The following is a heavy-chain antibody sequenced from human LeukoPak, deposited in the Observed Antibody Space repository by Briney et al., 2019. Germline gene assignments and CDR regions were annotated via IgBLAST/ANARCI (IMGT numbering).Heavy chain of an antibody. V-gene: IGHV4-34*01. CDR2: IDHGGST. J-gene: IGHJ4*02. D-gene: IGHD2-15*01. CDR1: GGSFSEYY. CDR3: ASSDCSGGSCYSGYFDY. Sequence: SETLSLTCAVYGGSFSEYYWNWIRQPPGKGLEWIGEIDHGGSTKYNPSLKSRVTISVDTSKNQFSLKLSSVTAADTAVYYCASSDCSGGSCYSGYFDYWGQGTLVTVSS.